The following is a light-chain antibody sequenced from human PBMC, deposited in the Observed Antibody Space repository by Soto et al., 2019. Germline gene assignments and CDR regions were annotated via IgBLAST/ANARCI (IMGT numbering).Light chain of an antibody. V-gene: IGKV3-11*01. CDR3: QQRQYWPPIT. Sequence: EIVLTQSPATLSLSPGERATLSCRASLDVNSYLAWYQQKPGQAPRLLIYDASNRAAGIPARFSGSGSGTDFTLTISSLEPEDFAIYYCQQRQYWPPITCGQGTRLEIK. J-gene: IGKJ5*01. CDR1: LDVNSY. CDR2: DAS.